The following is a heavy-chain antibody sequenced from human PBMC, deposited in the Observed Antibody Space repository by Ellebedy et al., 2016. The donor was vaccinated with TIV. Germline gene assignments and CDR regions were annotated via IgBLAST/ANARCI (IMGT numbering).Heavy chain of an antibody. J-gene: IGHJ3*02. CDR1: GFTFSSYA. Sequence: PGGSLRLSCAASGFTFSSYAMHWVRQAPGKGLEWVAVISYDGSNQYFADSVKGRFTISRDNSKNTLYLQMNSLRAEDTAVYYCARDTLYCGGDCYSGGDLRAFDIWGQGTMVTVSS. D-gene: IGHD2-21*02. CDR3: ARDTLYCGGDCYSGGDLRAFDI. CDR2: ISYDGSNQ. V-gene: IGHV3-30-3*01.